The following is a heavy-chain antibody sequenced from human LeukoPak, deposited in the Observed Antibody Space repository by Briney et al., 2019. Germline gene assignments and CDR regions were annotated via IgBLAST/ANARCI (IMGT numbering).Heavy chain of an antibody. V-gene: IGHV4-34*01. J-gene: IGHJ5*02. Sequence: PSETLSLTCAVHGGSFSGYYWSWIRQPPGKGLEWIGEINHSGSTNYNPSLKSRVTISVDTSKNQSCLKLSSVTAADTAVYYCARGLNFPNWFDRWGQGTLVTVSS. CDR1: GGSFSGYY. D-gene: IGHD1-7*01. CDR3: ARGLNFPNWFDR. CDR2: INHSGST.